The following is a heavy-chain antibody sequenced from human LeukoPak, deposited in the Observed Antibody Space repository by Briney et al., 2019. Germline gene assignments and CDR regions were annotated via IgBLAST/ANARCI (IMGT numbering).Heavy chain of an antibody. V-gene: IGHV3-33*06. Sequence: GGSLRLSCAASGFTFSSYGMHWVRQAPGKGLEWVAVIWYDGSNKYYADSVKGRFTISRDNSKNTLYLQMNSLRAEDTAVYYCAKELNHHYYDSSGALDYWGQGTLVTVSS. CDR1: GFTFSSYG. D-gene: IGHD3-22*01. CDR2: IWYDGSNK. CDR3: AKELNHHYYDSSGALDY. J-gene: IGHJ4*02.